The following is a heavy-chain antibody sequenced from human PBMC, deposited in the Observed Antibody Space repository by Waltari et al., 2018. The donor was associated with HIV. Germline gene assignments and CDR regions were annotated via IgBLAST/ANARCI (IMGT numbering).Heavy chain of an antibody. CDR2: INAGNGNT. D-gene: IGHD3-10*01. V-gene: IGHV1-3*01. CDR3: ARYGGMVRGVYDAFDI. Sequence: QVQLVQSGAEVKKPGASVKVSYKASGYTFTSYAMHWVRQAPGQRLEWMGWINAGNGNTKYSQKFQGRVTITRDTSASTAYMELSSLRSEDTAVYYCARYGGMVRGVYDAFDIWGQGTMVTVSS. J-gene: IGHJ3*02. CDR1: GYTFTSYA.